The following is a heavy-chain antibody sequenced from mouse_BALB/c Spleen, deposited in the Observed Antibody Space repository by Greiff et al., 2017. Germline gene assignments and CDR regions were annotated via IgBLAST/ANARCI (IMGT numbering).Heavy chain of an antibody. J-gene: IGHJ4*01. CDR3: ARDGGNAMDV. CDR2: IWAGGST. V-gene: IGHV2-9*02. CDR1: GFSLTSYG. Sequence: VQVVESGPGLVAPSQSLSITCTVSGFSLTSYGVHWVRQPPGKGLEWLGVIWAGGSTNYNSALMSRLSISKDNSTSQVFLKMNSLQNDDTAMYYCARDGGNAMDVWGQGTSVTVSS.